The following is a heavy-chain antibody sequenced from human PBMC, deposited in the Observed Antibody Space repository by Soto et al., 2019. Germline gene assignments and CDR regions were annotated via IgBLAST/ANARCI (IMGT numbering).Heavy chain of an antibody. CDR2: NSGGGETT. V-gene: IGHV3-23*01. Sequence: EVQLLESGGGLVQPGGSLRLSCAASGFTFNNYAVAWVRQAPGKGLEWVPANSGGGETTSYPDSVKGRFTVSRDGSKNTLYLQMSSLRAEDTALYYCAKGRGGSGSLTPRVDFWGQGTLVTVSS. CDR1: GFTFNNYA. J-gene: IGHJ4*02. CDR3: AKGRGGSGSLTPRVDF. D-gene: IGHD3-10*01.